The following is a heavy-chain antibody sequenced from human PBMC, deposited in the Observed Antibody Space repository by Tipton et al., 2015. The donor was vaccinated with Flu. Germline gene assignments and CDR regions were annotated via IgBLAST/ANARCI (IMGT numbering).Heavy chain of an antibody. J-gene: IGHJ4*02. CDR1: GGSISSRSYS. CDR2: IFYSGST. CDR3: ARLSFYDVDLKNFYFDY. V-gene: IGHV4-39*01. Sequence: GLVKPSETLSLTCTDSGGSISSRSYSWGWIRQPPGKGLEWIATIFYSGSTYYNPSLKNRVTISVDTSKNQLSLKLSSVTAADTAMFYCARLSFYDVDLKNFYFDYWGQGTLVTVSS. D-gene: IGHD3-10*02.